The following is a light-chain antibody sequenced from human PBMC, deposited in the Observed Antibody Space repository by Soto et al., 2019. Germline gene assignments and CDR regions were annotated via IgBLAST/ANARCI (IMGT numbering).Light chain of an antibody. J-gene: IGKJ4*01. CDR2: GAS. CDR1: QSVSSRF. CDR3: XXXXGXPLLT. V-gene: IGKV3-20*01. Sequence: EIVLTQSPGTLSLSPGERATLSCRASQSVSSRFLAWYQQKPGQAPRLLIYGASIRAAGIADRFSGSGSGTDFAXTXSRLEPXXXXXXXXXXXXGXPLLTFGGGTKVEIK.